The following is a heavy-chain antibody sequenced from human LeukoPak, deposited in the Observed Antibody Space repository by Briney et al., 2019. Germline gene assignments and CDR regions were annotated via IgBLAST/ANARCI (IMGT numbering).Heavy chain of an antibody. V-gene: IGHV3-11*01. CDR2: ISSSGSTI. CDR3: ARDPKTQSRWFWELDAFDI. CDR1: GFTFSDYY. D-gene: IGHD1-7*01. Sequence: PGGSLRLSCAASGFTFSDYYMSWIRQAPGKGLEWVSYISSSGSTIYYADSVKGRFTISRDNAKNSLYLQMNSLRAEDTAVYYCARDPKTQSRWFWELDAFDIWGQGTMVTVSS. J-gene: IGHJ3*02.